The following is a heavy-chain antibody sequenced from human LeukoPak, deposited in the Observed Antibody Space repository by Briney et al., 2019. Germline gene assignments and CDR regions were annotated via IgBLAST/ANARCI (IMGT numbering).Heavy chain of an antibody. D-gene: IGHD4-17*01. V-gene: IGHV3-23*01. CDR2: ISGSGGST. CDR3: AKVKWNGDYVSPFDY. CDR1: GFTFSSYA. J-gene: IGHJ4*02. Sequence: GGSLRLSCAASGFTFSSYAMSWVRQAPGKGLEWVSAISGSGGSTYYADSVKGRFTISRDNSKNTLYLQMNSLRAEDTAVYYCAKVKWNGDYVSPFDYWGQGTLVTVSS.